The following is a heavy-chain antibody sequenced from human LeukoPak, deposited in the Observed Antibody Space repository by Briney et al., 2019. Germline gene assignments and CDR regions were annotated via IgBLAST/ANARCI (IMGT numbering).Heavy chain of an antibody. J-gene: IGHJ4*01. CDR2: IRQDGSEK. CDR1: GFTFGDYA. D-gene: IGHD6-13*01. Sequence: PGRSLRLSCTASGFTFGDYAMSWVRQAPGKGPEWVASIRQDGSEKTYVDSVKGRFTISRDNTKNSLSLQLNGLRAEDTAVYYCARDGTAAGLYFDLWGQGTLVTVSS. V-gene: IGHV3-7*01. CDR3: ARDGTAAGLYFDL.